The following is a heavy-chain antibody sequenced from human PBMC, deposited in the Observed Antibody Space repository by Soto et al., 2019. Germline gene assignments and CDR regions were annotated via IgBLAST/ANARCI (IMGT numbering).Heavy chain of an antibody. CDR2: IYYSGST. D-gene: IGHD6-13*01. CDR1: GGSISSGGYY. J-gene: IGHJ4*02. Sequence: QVQLQESGPGLVKPSQTLSLTCTVSGGSISSGGYYWSWIRQHPGKGLEWIGYIYYSGSTYYNPSLKSRFTISGDTSKNQFSLKLSSVTAADTAVYYCARDSIAAAGSFDYWGQGTLVTVSS. V-gene: IGHV4-31*03. CDR3: ARDSIAAAGSFDY.